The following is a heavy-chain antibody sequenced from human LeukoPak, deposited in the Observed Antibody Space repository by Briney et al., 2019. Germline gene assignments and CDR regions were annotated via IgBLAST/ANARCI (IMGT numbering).Heavy chain of an antibody. J-gene: IGHJ6*03. Sequence: GGSLRLSCTASGFTFSNHGMHWVRQAPGKGLEWVAFIRYDGITKYYADSVKGRFTISRDNSKNTLYLQMNSLRPEDTAVYYCAKTGSRGGTFRPSYYYYYMDVWGEGTTVTVSS. CDR2: IRYDGITK. CDR1: GFTFSNHG. V-gene: IGHV3-30*02. CDR3: AKTGSRGGTFRPSYYYYYMDV. D-gene: IGHD3-9*01.